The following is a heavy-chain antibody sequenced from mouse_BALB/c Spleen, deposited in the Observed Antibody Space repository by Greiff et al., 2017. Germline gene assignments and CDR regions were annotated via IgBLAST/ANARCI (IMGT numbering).Heavy chain of an antibody. CDR3: ARDYGSSYGYFDV. CDR1: GYTFSSYW. V-gene: IGHV1-9*01. J-gene: IGHJ1*01. D-gene: IGHD1-1*01. Sequence: QVQLKESGAELMKPGASVKISCKATGYTFSSYWIEWVKQRPGHGLEWIGEILPGSGSTNYNEKFKGKATFTADTSSNTAYMQLSSLTSEDSAVYYCARDYGSSYGYFDVWGAGTTVTVSS. CDR2: ILPGSGST.